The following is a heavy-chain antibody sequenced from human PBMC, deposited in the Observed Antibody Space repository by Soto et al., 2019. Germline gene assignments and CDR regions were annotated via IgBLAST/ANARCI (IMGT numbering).Heavy chain of an antibody. V-gene: IGHV4-28*01. CDR1: DYSVSSSNW. J-gene: IGHJ4*02. CDR2: ISYTGTT. D-gene: IGHD4-17*01. Sequence: QVQLQESGPGLVMPSDTLSLTCVVSDYSVSSSNWWGWIRQPPGKGLEWIGYISYTGTTYYNPSLKSRVTLSVDTSQNQFSLPLTSGTAVDPAVYFRSRTAVKRGNFDSWGQGTLVTVSS. CDR3: SRTAVKRGNFDS.